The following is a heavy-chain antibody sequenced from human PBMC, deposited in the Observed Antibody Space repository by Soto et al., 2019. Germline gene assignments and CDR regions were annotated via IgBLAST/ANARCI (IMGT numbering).Heavy chain of an antibody. D-gene: IGHD3-3*01. CDR3: ARGGEFWSGYYYYYYGMDV. V-gene: IGHV1-46*01. CDR2: INPSGGST. Sequence: ASVKVSCKASGYTFTSYYMHWVRQAPGQGLEWMGIINPSGGSTSYAQKFQGRVTMTRDTSTSTVYMELSSLRSEDTAVYYCARGGEFWSGYYYYYYGMDVRGQGTTVTVSS. CDR1: GYTFTSYY. J-gene: IGHJ6*02.